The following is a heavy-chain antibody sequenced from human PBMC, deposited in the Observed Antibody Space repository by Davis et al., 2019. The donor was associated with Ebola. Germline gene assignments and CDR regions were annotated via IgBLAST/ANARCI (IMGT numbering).Heavy chain of an antibody. CDR2: ISSSSSLI. J-gene: IGHJ4*02. CDR1: GFTFSTYS. CDR3: ARRIAVTSTHNFEY. D-gene: IGHD6-13*01. V-gene: IGHV3-48*02. Sequence: PSETLSLTCAASGFTFSTYSMNWVRQAPGKGLEWVSYISSSSSLIYYADSVKGRFTISRDNAKNSLYLQMNSLRDEDTAVYYCARRIAVTSTHNFEYWGQGILVTVSS.